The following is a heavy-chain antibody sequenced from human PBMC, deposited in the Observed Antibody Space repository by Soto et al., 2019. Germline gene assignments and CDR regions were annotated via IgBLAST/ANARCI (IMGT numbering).Heavy chain of an antibody. CDR1: GGCITTGGSY. Sequence: NPSETLSLTCTVSGGCITTGGSYWSWIRQHPGKGLEWIGNIYHSGNTYYNPSLKSRLTISVDTSKNHFSLMVDSVTAADTAVYYCARARFQVLYGKPYFDSWGQGTLVTVS. J-gene: IGHJ4*02. V-gene: IGHV4-31*03. CDR3: ARARFQVLYGKPYFDS. D-gene: IGHD2-2*02. CDR2: IYHSGNT.